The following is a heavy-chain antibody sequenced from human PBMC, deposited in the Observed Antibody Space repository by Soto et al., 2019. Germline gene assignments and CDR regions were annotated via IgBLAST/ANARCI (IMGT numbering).Heavy chain of an antibody. CDR3: ARSSIAARPVDY. Sequence: PSETLSLTCAVYGGSFSGYYWSWIRQPPGKGLEWIGEINHSGSTNYNPSLKSRVTISVDTSKNQFSLKLSSVTAADTAVYYCARSSIAARPVDYWGQGSLVTVSS. D-gene: IGHD6-6*01. CDR2: INHSGST. CDR1: GGSFSGYY. V-gene: IGHV4-34*01. J-gene: IGHJ4*02.